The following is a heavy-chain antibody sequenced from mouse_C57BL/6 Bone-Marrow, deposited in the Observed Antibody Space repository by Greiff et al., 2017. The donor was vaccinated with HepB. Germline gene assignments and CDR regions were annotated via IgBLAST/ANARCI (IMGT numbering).Heavy chain of an antibody. CDR1: GYSFTGYY. CDR3: ARDYGSSLYYFDY. Sequence: VHVKQSGPELVKPGASVKISCKASGYSFTGYYMNWVKQSPEKSLEWIGEINPSTGGTTYNQKFKAKATLTVDKSSSTAYMQLKSLTSEDSAVYYCARDYGSSLYYFDYWGQGTTLTVSS. D-gene: IGHD1-1*01. J-gene: IGHJ2*01. CDR2: INPSTGGT. V-gene: IGHV1-42*01.